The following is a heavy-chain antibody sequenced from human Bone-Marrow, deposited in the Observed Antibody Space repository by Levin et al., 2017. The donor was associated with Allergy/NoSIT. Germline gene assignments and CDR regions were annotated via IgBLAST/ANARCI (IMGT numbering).Heavy chain of an antibody. V-gene: IGHV3-9*01. CDR2: ISWNGVYI. Sequence: SCAASGFTFYDYAMHWVRQAPGKGLEWVSGISWNGVYIGYADSVKGRFTISRDKAKNSLYLQMNSLRVEDTALYYCAKDMGEYYYYYGMDVWGQGTTVTVSS. CDR1: GFTFYDYA. J-gene: IGHJ6*02. CDR3: AKDMGEYYYYYGMDV. D-gene: IGHD3-16*01.